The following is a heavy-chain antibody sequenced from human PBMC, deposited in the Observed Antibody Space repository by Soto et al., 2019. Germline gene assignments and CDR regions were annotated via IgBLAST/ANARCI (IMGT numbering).Heavy chain of an antibody. D-gene: IGHD3-3*01. CDR2: ISSSSSYT. J-gene: IGHJ4*02. V-gene: IGHV3-11*06. CDR3: ARYYDFSTGYFDY. Sequence: GGSLRLSCAASGFTFSDYYMSWIRQAPGKGLEWVSYISSSSSYTNYADSVKGRFTISRDNAKNSLYLQMNSLRAEDTAVYYCARYYDFSTGYFDYWGQGTLVTVSS. CDR1: GFTFSDYY.